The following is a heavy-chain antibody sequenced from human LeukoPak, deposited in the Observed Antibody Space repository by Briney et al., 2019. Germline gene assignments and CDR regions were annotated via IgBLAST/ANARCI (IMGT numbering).Heavy chain of an antibody. V-gene: IGHV4-34*01. CDR1: SGTFSGYY. J-gene: IGHJ4*02. CDR2: IYHSGNT. D-gene: IGHD2-2*01. Sequence: SETLSLTCAVYSGTFSGYYWSWIRQPPGKGLEWIGEIYHSGNTNYNPSLKNRVTISVDKSTNQFSLILSSVTAADTAVYYCARRVPPIGLGYWGQGTLVTVSS. CDR3: ARRVPPIGLGY.